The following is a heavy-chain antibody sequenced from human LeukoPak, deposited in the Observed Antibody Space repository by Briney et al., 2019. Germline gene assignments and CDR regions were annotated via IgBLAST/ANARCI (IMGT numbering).Heavy chain of an antibody. D-gene: IGHD4-23*01. CDR2: ISGSGAT. V-gene: IGHV3-11*01. CDR3: ARDPMYNGGNSGAFDF. CDR1: GFTFSDHF. Sequence: GGSLRLSCAASGFTFSDHFMTWIRQAPGKGLEWISYISGSGATYYADSVKGRFTISRDNAQNSLWLQMSSLRAEDTAAYYCARDPMYNGGNSGAFDFWGQGTTVTVSS. J-gene: IGHJ3*01.